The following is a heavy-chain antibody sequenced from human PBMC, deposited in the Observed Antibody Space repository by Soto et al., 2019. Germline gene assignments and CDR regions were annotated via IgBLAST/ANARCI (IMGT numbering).Heavy chain of an antibody. CDR3: ARDLDIAVAEENETYYYYYGMDV. CDR2: ISYDGSNK. Sequence: GGSLRLSCAASGFTFSSYAMHWVRQAPGKGLEWVAVISYDGSNKYYADSVKGRFTISRDNSKNTLYLQMNSLRAEDTAVYYCARDLDIAVAEENETYYYYYGMDVWGQGTTVTVSS. CDR1: GFTFSSYA. V-gene: IGHV3-30-3*01. D-gene: IGHD6-19*01. J-gene: IGHJ6*02.